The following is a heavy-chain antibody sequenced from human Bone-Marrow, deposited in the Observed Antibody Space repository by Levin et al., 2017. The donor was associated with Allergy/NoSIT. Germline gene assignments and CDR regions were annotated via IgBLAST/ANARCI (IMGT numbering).Heavy chain of an antibody. CDR1: GLNFSDAW. V-gene: IGHV3-15*01. Sequence: TGGSLRLSCAGSGLNFSDAWMSWVRQAPGKGLEWVGRIKDKSDGETADYAAPVKGRFTISRDDSKNLVFLQMNNLKIEDTAVYFCSATWMSWGQGTLVTVSS. D-gene: IGHD2-2*03. J-gene: IGHJ4*02. CDR3: SATWMS. CDR2: IKDKSDGETA.